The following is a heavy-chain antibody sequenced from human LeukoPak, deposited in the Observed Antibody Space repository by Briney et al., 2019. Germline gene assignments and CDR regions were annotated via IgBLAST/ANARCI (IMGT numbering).Heavy chain of an antibody. CDR3: ARVSAIRNYSGMDV. V-gene: IGHV1-46*01. J-gene: IGHJ6*02. Sequence: GASVKVSCKASGYTFTSYYMHWVRQAPGQGLEWMGIINPSGGSTSYAQKFQGRVTMTRDTSTSTVYMELSSLRSEDTAVYYCARVSAIRNYSGMDVGGQGPRATV. CDR2: INPSGGST. CDR1: GYTFTSYY. D-gene: IGHD2-21*02.